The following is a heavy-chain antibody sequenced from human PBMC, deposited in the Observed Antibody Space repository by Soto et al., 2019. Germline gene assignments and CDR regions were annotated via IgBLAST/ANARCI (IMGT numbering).Heavy chain of an antibody. V-gene: IGHV3-9*01. Sequence: PGGSLGLSSAASGFTFEDYAMHWVRQAPGKGLEWVSGISWNSGSIGYADSVKGRFTISRDNAKNSLYLQMNSLRAEDTALYYCAKDYSPPHHSSSWNAFDIWGQGTMVTVSS. D-gene: IGHD6-13*01. CDR2: ISWNSGSI. CDR3: AKDYSPPHHSSSWNAFDI. CDR1: GFTFEDYA. J-gene: IGHJ3*02.